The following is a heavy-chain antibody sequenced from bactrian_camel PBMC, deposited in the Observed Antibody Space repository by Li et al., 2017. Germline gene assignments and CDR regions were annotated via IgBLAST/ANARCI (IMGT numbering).Heavy chain of an antibody. CDR3: HGYCWHDRYEYDN. V-gene: IGHV3S53*01. J-gene: IGHJ4*01. CDR1: GYTFTRYC. CDR2: IDSDGTT. D-gene: IGHD7*01. Sequence: HVQLVESGGRSVQAGGSLRLSCAASSGYTFTRYCMGWFRQVSGKEREEVATIDSDGTTRYSDPVKGRFTISQDHAKNTVYLQMNSLKPEDTAMYHCHGYCWHDRYEYDNWGQGTQVTVS.